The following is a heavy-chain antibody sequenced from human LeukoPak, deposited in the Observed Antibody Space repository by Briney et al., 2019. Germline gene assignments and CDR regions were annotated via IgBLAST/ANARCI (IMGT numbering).Heavy chain of an antibody. D-gene: IGHD3-22*01. CDR3: ARDPDTHYYDSSGYYQPPAYFQH. CDR2: ISSSSSYI. J-gene: IGHJ1*01. CDR1: GFTFSSYS. Sequence: GGSLRLSCATSGFTFSSYSMNWVRQAPGKGLEWVSSISSSSSYIYYADSVKGRFTISRDNAKNSLYLQMNSLRAEDTAVYYCARDPDTHYYDSSGYYQPPAYFQHWGQGTLVTVSS. V-gene: IGHV3-21*01.